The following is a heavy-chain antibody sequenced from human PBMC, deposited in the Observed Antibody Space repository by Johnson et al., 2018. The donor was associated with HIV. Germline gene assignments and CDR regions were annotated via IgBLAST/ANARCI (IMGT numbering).Heavy chain of an antibody. CDR2: ISWNSGSI. CDR1: GFTFDDYA. J-gene: IGHJ3*02. V-gene: IGHV3-9*01. CDR3: ARSSSGLDAFDI. D-gene: IGHD3-22*01. Sequence: QLVESGGGLVQPGRSLRLSCTASGFTFDDYAMHWVRQAPGKGLEWVSGISWNSGSIAYADSVKGRFTISRDNAKNSLYLQMNSLRAEDTALYYCARSSSGLDAFDIWGQGTMVTVSS.